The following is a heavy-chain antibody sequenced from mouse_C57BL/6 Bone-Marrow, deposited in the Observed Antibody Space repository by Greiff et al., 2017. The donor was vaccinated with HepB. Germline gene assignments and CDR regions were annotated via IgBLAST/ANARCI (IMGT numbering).Heavy chain of an antibody. Sequence: VQLQQPGAELVKPGASVKMSCKASGYTFTSYWITWVKQRPGQGLEWIGDIYPGSGSTNYNEKFKSKATLTVDTSSSTAYMQRSSLTAEDSAVYYCAREGSSPFAYWGQGTLVTVSA. CDR3: AREGSSPFAY. CDR2: IYPGSGST. J-gene: IGHJ3*01. V-gene: IGHV1-55*01. CDR1: GYTFTSYW. D-gene: IGHD1-1*01.